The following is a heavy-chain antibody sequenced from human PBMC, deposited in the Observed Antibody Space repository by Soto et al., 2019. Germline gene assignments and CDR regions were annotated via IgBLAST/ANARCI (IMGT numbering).Heavy chain of an antibody. CDR1: GYSFTSYW. CDR2: IYPGDSDT. D-gene: IGHD2-21*02. CDR3: ATRAYCGGDCYSMVFDI. Sequence: PGESLKISCKGSGYSFTSYWIGWVRQMPGKGLEWMGIIYPGDSDTRYSPSFQGQVTISADKSISTAYLQWSSLKASDTAMYYCATRAYCGGDCYSMVFDIWGQGTMVTVSS. J-gene: IGHJ3*02. V-gene: IGHV5-51*01.